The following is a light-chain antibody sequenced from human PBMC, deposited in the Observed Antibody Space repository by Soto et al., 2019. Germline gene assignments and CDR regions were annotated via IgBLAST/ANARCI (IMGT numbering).Light chain of an antibody. Sequence: SYELTQPPSVSVAPGKTARITCGGNNIGSKSVHWYQQKPGQAPVLVIYYDSDRPSGIPERFSGSNSGNTATLTIRRVEAGDEADYYCQVWDSSSDHPYVVFGGGTKVTVL. CDR1: NIGSKS. J-gene: IGLJ2*01. CDR2: YDS. CDR3: QVWDSSSDHPYVV. V-gene: IGLV3-21*04.